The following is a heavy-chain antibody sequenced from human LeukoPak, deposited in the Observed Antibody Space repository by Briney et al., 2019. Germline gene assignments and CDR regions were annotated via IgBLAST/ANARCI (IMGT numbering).Heavy chain of an antibody. V-gene: IGHV6-1*01. J-gene: IGHJ1*01. CDR1: GDSVSSKRAS. CDR3: AILGPPADC. D-gene: IGHD3/OR15-3a*01. Sequence: SQTLSLTCAISGDSVSSKRASWNWVRQSPSRGLEWLGRTYYRSKWNNEYAVSLKGRLTISPDTSKNQFSLQLNSVTPEDTAVYYCAILGPPADCWGQGTLVTVSS. CDR2: TYYRSKWNN.